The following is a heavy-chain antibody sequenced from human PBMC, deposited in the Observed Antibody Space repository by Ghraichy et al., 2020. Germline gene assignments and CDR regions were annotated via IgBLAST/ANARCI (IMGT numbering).Heavy chain of an antibody. CDR1: GFTFSGSA. CDR2: IRSKTNNYAT. Sequence: GESLNISCAASGFTFSGSAMHWVRQASGKGLEWVGRIRSKTNNYATAYAASVKGRLTISRDDSKDTAYLQINSMKTEDTAVYYCARHSLAPSGIYYYFYMYVWVLRTTVTVAS. CDR3: ARHSLAPSGIYYYFYMYV. D-gene: IGHD1-26*01. J-gene: IGHJ6*03. V-gene: IGHV3-73*01.